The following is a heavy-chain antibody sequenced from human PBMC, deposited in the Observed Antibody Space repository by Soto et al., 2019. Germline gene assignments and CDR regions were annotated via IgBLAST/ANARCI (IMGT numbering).Heavy chain of an antibody. Sequence: EMHLVESGGGLVQPGRSLTISCAASGFTFEDYAMHWVRQAPGKGLEWVSGISWNAGEIIFADSVGGRFTIPRDNAKNSLYLQMNSLRPEDTALYYCAKMVTWDSSGYYQGGFDCWGQGTLVTVSS. D-gene: IGHD3-22*01. J-gene: IGHJ4*02. CDR3: AKMVTWDSSGYYQGGFDC. CDR2: ISWNAGEI. V-gene: IGHV3-9*01. CDR1: GFTFEDYA.